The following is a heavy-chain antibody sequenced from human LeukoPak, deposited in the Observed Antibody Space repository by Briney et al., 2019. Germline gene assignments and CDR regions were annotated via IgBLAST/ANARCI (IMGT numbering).Heavy chain of an antibody. CDR3: AHLGYNILTGHYN. CDR2: ISGSGGST. Sequence: PGGSLRLPCAASGLTHKSRAKIGLRQAPGKGLEWVSGISGSGGSTYYADSVKGRFTVSRDNSKNMLYRQMNSLRSEYTSVYYFAHLGYNILTGHYNCGQGTLVFVSS. CDR1: GLTHKSRA. J-gene: IGHJ4*02. V-gene: IGHV3-23*01. D-gene: IGHD3-9*01.